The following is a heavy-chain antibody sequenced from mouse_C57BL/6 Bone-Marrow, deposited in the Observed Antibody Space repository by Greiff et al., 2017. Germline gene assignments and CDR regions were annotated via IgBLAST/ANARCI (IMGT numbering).Heavy chain of an antibody. D-gene: IGHD1-1*01. V-gene: IGHV1-82*01. CDR3: ARSITTVDY. Sequence: VQLKQSGPELVKPGASVKISCKASGYAFSSYRMNWVKQRPGKGLEWIGGIYPGDGDTNYNGKFKGKATLTADKSYSTAYMQLSSLTSEASAVYFCARSITTVDYWGQGTTLTVSS. J-gene: IGHJ2*01. CDR2: IYPGDGDT. CDR1: GYAFSSYR.